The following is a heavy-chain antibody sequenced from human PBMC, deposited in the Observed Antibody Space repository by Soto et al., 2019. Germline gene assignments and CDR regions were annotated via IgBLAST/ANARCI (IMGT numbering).Heavy chain of an antibody. D-gene: IGHD3-16*01. CDR1: GGTFSSYA. Sequence: SVKVSCKASGGTFSSYAISWVRQAPGQGLEWMGGIIPIFGTANYAQKFQGRVTITADESTSTAYMELSSLRSEDTAVYYCARDPGRDGYTYTRDDAFDIWGQGTMVTVSS. CDR3: ARDPGRDGYTYTRDDAFDI. CDR2: IIPIFGTA. V-gene: IGHV1-69*13. J-gene: IGHJ3*02.